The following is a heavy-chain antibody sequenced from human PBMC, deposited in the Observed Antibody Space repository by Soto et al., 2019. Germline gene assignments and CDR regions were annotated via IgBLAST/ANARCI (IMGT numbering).Heavy chain of an antibody. D-gene: IGHD6-6*01. CDR3: AKDRGSSSLKTLDY. CDR1: GFTFDDYA. V-gene: IGHV3-9*01. J-gene: IGHJ4*02. Sequence: GGSLRLSCAASGFTFDDYAMHWVRQAPGKGLEWVSGISWNSGSIGYADSVKGRFTISRDNAKNSLYLQMNSLRAEDTALYYCAKDRGSSSLKTLDYWGQGTLVTVSS. CDR2: ISWNSGSI.